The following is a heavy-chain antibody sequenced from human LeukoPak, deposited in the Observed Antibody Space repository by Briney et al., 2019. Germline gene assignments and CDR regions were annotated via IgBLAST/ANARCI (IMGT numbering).Heavy chain of an antibody. V-gene: IGHV4-59*12. CDR3: ARTPKAATVWFDP. J-gene: IGHJ5*02. CDR2: IYYSGST. CDR1: GGSISSYY. D-gene: IGHD2-15*01. Sequence: SETLSLTCTVSGGSISSYYWSWIRQPPGKGLEWIGYIYYSGSTNYNPSLKTRVTISVDTSKNQFSLKLSSVTAADTAVYYCARTPKAATVWFDPWGQGTLVTVSS.